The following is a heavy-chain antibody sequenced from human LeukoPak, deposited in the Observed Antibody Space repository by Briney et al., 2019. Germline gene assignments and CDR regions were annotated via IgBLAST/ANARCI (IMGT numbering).Heavy chain of an antibody. CDR2: IFYGGDI. Sequence: SETLSLTCTVSGDSVASYYWSWIRQPPGKSLEWIGYIFYGGDINYNPSLKSRVTMSVDTSKNQFSLKLSSVTAADTAVYYCARDAAFDYWGQGTLVTVSS. CDR1: GDSVASYY. J-gene: IGHJ4*02. V-gene: IGHV4-59*02. CDR3: ARDAAFDY.